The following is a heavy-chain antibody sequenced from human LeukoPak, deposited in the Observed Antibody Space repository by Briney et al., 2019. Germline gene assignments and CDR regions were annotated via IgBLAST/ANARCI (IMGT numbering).Heavy chain of an antibody. D-gene: IGHD1-1*01. V-gene: IGHV3-7*01. CDR2: IKQDGSDK. CDR1: GFTFSAYW. J-gene: IGHJ4*02. CDR3: ARERYNYGPPYFDY. Sequence: GGSLRLSCAASGFTFSAYWMNWVRQAPGKGLEWVANIKQDGSDKYYVDSVKGRFTISRDSAKNSLFLQMNSLRAEDTAVYYCARERYNYGPPYFDYWGQGTLVTVSS.